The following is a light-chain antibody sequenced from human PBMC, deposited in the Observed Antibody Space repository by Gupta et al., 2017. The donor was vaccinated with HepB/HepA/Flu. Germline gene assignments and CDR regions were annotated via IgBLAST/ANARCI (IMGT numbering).Light chain of an antibody. CDR1: QGIRSY. CDR3: QQLRRYPLT. CDR2: AAS. V-gene: IGKV1-9*01. J-gene: IGKJ4*01. Sequence: DIQLTQSPSFLSASVGDRVTISCRASQGIRSYLAWYQQKAGKAPKFLMSAASTLQGGVPSRFSGRGSGTEFTLTIRSLQLEDFATYYGQQLRRYPLTFGGGTKVEIK.